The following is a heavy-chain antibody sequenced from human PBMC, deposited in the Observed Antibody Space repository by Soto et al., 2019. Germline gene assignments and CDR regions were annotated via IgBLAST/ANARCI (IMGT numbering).Heavy chain of an antibody. CDR1: GGTFSSYA. Sequence: QVQLVQSGAEVKKPGSSVKVSCKASGGTFSSYAISWVRQAPGQGLEWMGGIIPIFGTANYAQKFQGRVTITAAESTSTAYMELSRLRSEDTAVYYCARVHCSGGSCYSWDYYYYGMDVWGQGTTVTVSS. CDR3: ARVHCSGGSCYSWDYYYYGMDV. CDR2: IIPIFGTA. D-gene: IGHD2-15*01. V-gene: IGHV1-69*12. J-gene: IGHJ6*02.